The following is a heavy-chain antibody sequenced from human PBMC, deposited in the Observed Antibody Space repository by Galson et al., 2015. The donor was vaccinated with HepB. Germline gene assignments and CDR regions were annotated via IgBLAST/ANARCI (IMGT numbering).Heavy chain of an antibody. CDR2: ISSDGKNE. CDR3: TTGGDIYFDH. Sequence: SLRLSCAASGFTLSCCGMHWVRQAPGKGLEWVAGISSDGKNEHYADSVRGRFTISRDNSKNTVYLQMNSLGADDTAMYYCTTGGDIYFDHWGQGTLVTVSS. J-gene: IGHJ4*02. V-gene: IGHV3-30*03. D-gene: IGHD3-3*01. CDR1: GFTLSCCG.